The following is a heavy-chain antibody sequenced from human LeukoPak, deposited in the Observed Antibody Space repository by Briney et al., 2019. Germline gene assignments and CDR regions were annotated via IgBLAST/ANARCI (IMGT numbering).Heavy chain of an antibody. V-gene: IGHV1-18*01. CDR3: TTGGGGGH. J-gene: IGHJ4*02. CDR1: GYTFTTYG. CDR2: ISPYNGNT. D-gene: IGHD3-16*01. Sequence: GASVKVSCTASGYTFTTYGITWIRQSPGQGLEWMGWISPYNGNTNYGLKFQGRLTLTTDTGTSTAYMELRSLQSDDSAGYYCTTGGGGGHWGQGTLVSVSS.